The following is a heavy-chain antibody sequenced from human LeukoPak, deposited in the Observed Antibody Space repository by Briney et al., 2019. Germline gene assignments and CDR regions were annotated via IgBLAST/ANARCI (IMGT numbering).Heavy chain of an antibody. CDR3: ARNYYDSSGYYFYDAFDI. CDR1: GGSFSGYY. J-gene: IGHJ3*02. D-gene: IGHD3-22*01. CDR2: IYYSGST. V-gene: IGHV4-34*09. Sequence: ASETLSLTCAVYGGSFSGYYWSWIRQPPGKGLEWIGYIYYSGSTYYNPSLKSRVTISVDTSKNQFSLKLSSVTAADTAVYYCARNYYDSSGYYFYDAFDIWGQGTMVTVSS.